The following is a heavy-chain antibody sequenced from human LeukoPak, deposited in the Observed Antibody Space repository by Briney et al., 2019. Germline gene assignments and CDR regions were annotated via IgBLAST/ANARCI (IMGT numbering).Heavy chain of an antibody. Sequence: GGSLRLSCAASGFTFSSYAMHWVRQAPGKGLEWVAVISYDGSNKYYADSVKGRFTISRDNSKNTLYLQMNSLRAEDTAVYYCAGDHYYDSSGYRNWFDPWGQGTLVTVST. CDR1: GFTFSSYA. V-gene: IGHV3-30*04. J-gene: IGHJ5*02. CDR3: AGDHYYDSSGYRNWFDP. CDR2: ISYDGSNK. D-gene: IGHD3-22*01.